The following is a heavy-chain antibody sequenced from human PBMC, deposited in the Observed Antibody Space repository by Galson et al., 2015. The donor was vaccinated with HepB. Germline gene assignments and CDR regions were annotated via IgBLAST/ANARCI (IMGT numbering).Heavy chain of an antibody. CDR2: ISTFNGNT. J-gene: IGHJ6*02. CDR1: GYTFINYG. V-gene: IGHV1-18*01. Sequence: SVKVSCKASGYTFINYGISWVRQAPGQGLEWLGWISTFNGNTNYAQKLQGRVTMTTDTSTSTAYMDLRSLRSDDTAMYYCARGYSSGLTTSYYYGMDVWGQGTTVTGSS. CDR3: ARGYSSGLTTSYYYGMDV. D-gene: IGHD6-19*01.